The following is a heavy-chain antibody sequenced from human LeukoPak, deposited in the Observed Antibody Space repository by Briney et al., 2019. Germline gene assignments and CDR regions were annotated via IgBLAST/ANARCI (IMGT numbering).Heavy chain of an antibody. V-gene: IGHV1-69*13. CDR3: ASGGGSYLNWFDP. J-gene: IGHJ5*02. D-gene: IGHD1-26*01. CDR1: GGTFSSYA. Sequence: SVEVSCKASGGTFSSYAISWVRQAPGQGLEWMGGIIPIFGTANYAQKFQGRVTITADESTSTAYMELSSLRSEDTAVYYCASGGGSYLNWFDPWGQGTLVTVST. CDR2: IIPIFGTA.